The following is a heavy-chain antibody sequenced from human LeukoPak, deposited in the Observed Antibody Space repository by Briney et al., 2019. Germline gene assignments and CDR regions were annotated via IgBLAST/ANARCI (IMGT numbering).Heavy chain of an antibody. CDR1: GYTFTGYY. CDR2: MNPNSGCN. CDR3: ARSGYSYGRIYFDY. Sequence: SAVKVSCKASGYTFTGYYMHRVRQAPGQGVEWMGRMNPNSGCNNYTQKFKGRVTMTSDTSISTAYMELSRLRSDDTAVYYCARSGYSYGRIYFDYWGQGTLVTVSS. D-gene: IGHD5-18*01. V-gene: IGHV1-2*06. J-gene: IGHJ4*02.